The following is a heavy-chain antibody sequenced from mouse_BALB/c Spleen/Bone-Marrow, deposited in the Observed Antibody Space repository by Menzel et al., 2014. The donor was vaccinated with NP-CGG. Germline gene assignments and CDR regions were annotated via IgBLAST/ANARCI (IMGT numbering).Heavy chain of an antibody. Sequence: EVMLVESGGGLVQPGGSMKLSCVASGFTFSNYWMNWVRQSPEKGLEWVAEIRLKSNNFATHYAESVKGRFTISRDDSKSSVYLKMNNLRAEDTGIYYCTSLYYYGSRYFDYWGQGTTLTVSS. CDR1: GFTFSNYW. V-gene: IGHV6-6*02. CDR2: IRLKSNNFAT. J-gene: IGHJ2*01. D-gene: IGHD1-1*01. CDR3: TSLYYYGSRYFDY.